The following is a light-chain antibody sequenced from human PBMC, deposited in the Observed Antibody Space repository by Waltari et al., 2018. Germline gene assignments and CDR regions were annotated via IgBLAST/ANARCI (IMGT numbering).Light chain of an antibody. Sequence: SYELRQPPSVSVSPGQTARITCSGDALAQHFGHWYQQKPGQAPVMVIYKDSERPSGIPERFSGSSSGTTVTLTIIGVQAEDEADYYCQSGDNGGGSPYVLFGGGTKVTVL. CDR3: QSGDNGGGSPYVL. J-gene: IGLJ2*01. CDR2: KDS. CDR1: ALAQHF. V-gene: IGLV3-25*03.